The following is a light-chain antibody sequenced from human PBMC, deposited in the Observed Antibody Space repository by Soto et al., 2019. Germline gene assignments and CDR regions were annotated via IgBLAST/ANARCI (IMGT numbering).Light chain of an antibody. CDR1: SSDVGGYGY. Sequence: QSALTQPASVSGSPGQSITIYCSGTSSDVGGYGYVSWYQQPPGKAPKLMIYEVSNRPSGVSDRFSGSKSANTASLTISGLQAEDEAYYYCSSYTTSTSFILFGGGTKLTVL. CDR3: SSYTTSTSFIL. J-gene: IGLJ2*01. V-gene: IGLV2-14*01. CDR2: EVS.